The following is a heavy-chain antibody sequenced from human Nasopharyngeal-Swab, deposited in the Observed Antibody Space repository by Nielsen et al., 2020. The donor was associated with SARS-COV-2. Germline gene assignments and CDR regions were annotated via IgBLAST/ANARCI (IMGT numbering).Heavy chain of an antibody. J-gene: IGHJ4*02. CDR2: VRSKANNYAT. CDR3: TRCGGSCYAGRDY. CDR1: GFIFSDSA. V-gene: IGHV3-73*01. Sequence: GESLKISCAASGFIFSDSAIHWVRQASGKGLEWVGRVRSKANNYATAYAASVKGRFTISRDDSKNTAYLQMNSLKTEDTAVYYCTRCGGSCYAGRDYWGQGTLVTVSS. D-gene: IGHD2-15*01.